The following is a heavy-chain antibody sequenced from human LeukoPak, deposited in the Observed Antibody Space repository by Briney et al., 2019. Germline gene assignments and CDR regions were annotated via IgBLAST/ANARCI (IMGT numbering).Heavy chain of an antibody. J-gene: IGHJ4*02. CDR2: ISGSESNR. CDR3: GRMGRELDC. V-gene: IGHV3-11*01. CDR1: GFTFTDYY. Sequence: GGSLRLSFAASGFTFTDYYMASIRQAPGKGLERVSYISGSESNREYADSVKGRFTITSDNAENSLYLQLTNLRAEDTAVYYWGRMGRELDCWGQGTRVTVSS. D-gene: IGHD1-1*01.